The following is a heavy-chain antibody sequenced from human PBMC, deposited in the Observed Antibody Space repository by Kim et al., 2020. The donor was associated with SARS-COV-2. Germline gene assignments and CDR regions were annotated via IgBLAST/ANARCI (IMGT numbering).Heavy chain of an antibody. J-gene: IGHJ6*02. CDR3: SRLIKGYGLDV. CDR1: GDPIRTYY. Sequence: SETLSLICGVSGDPIRTYYWRWIRQPSGKGLEWIGDFYSSGSTNYNPSLKSRVTISVDTSKNQLSLNLTSVTAADTATYFCSRLIKGYGLDVWGQGTTVT. CDR2: FYSSGST. D-gene: IGHD2-8*01. V-gene: IGHV4-4*08.